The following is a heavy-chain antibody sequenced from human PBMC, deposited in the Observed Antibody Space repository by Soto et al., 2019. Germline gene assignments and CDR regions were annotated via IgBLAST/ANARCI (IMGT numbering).Heavy chain of an antibody. CDR1: GYTFTSYA. CDR3: ARDPGSYRYFNYFDY. CDR2: INAGNGNT. Sequence: ASVKVSCKASGYTFTSYAMHWVRQAPGQRLEWMGWINAGNGNTKYSQKFQGRVTITRDTSASTAYMELSSLRSEDTAVYYCARDPGSYRYFNYFDYWGQGTLVIVSS. J-gene: IGHJ4*02. V-gene: IGHV1-3*01. D-gene: IGHD3-16*02.